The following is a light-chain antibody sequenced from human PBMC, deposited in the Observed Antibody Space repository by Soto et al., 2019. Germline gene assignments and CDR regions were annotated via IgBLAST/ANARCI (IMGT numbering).Light chain of an antibody. CDR1: QSVGSS. CDR3: QQRSNWPRT. V-gene: IGKV3-11*01. J-gene: IGKJ1*01. CDR2: DAS. Sequence: EIVLTQSPATLSLSPGERGSLSCRASQSVGSSLAWYQPKPGQAPRLLIYDASNRATGIPARFSGSGSGTDFTLTISSLEPEDFAVYYCQQRSNWPRTFGQGTKVESK.